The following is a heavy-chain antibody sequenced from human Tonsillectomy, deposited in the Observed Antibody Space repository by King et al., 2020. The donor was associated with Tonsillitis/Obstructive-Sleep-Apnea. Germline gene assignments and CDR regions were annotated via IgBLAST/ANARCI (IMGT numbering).Heavy chain of an antibody. D-gene: IGHD3-22*01. J-gene: IGHJ4*02. CDR3: AKDIGPSIVVPQPFDL. CDR2: ISWNSGHI. V-gene: IGHV3-9*01. CDR1: GFIFDNYA. Sequence: VQLVESGGGLAQPGRSLRLSCAASGFIFDNYAMHWVRQIPGKGLEWVSGISWNSGHIGYADSVKGRFTISRDNAKNSLYLQMHSRRAEDTAFYYCAKDIGPSIVVPQPFDLWGQGTLVTVSS.